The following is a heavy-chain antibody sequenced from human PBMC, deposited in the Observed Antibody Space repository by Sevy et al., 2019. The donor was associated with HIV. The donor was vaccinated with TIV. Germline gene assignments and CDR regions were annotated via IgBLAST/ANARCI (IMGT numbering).Heavy chain of an antibody. CDR3: ATVLGKSDFDY. J-gene: IGHJ4*02. CDR2: IKSKIDGATR. V-gene: IGHV3-15*01. D-gene: IGHD2-8*02. Sequence: GGSLRLSCAASGFTFSNAWMSWVRQAPGKGLEWVGRIKSKIDGATRDLAASVKGRITISRDDARNTLYLQMNSLKTEDTGVYYSATVLGKSDFDYWDQGTLVTVSS. CDR1: GFTFSNAW.